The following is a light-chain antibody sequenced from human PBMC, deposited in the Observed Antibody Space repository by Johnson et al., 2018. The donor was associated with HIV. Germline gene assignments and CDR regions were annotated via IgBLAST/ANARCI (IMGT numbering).Light chain of an antibody. CDR2: DNN. CDR1: SSNIGNNY. Sequence: QSVLTQPPSVSAAPGQRVTISCSGSSSNIGNNYVSWYQQFPGTAPKLLIYDNNKRSSGLPDRISGSKSGTSATLGITGLQTGDEADYYCGTWDTSLSPGGVFGSGTKVTVL. CDR3: GTWDTSLSPGGV. J-gene: IGLJ1*01. V-gene: IGLV1-51*01.